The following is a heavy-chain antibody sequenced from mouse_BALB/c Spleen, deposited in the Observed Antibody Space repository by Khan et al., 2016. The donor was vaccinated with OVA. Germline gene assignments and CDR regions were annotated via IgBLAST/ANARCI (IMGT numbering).Heavy chain of an antibody. Sequence: EVELVESGGGLVKPGGSLKLSCAASGFTFSDYYMYWVRQTPEKRLEWLATISDGGSYTYYPDSVKGRFTISRDDAKNNLYLQMSSLKSEDTAMYYCARGYYGDPFSYWGQVTLVTISA. D-gene: IGHD2-13*01. CDR1: GFTFSDYY. J-gene: IGHJ3*01. CDR2: ISDGGSYT. V-gene: IGHV5-4*02. CDR3: ARGYYGDPFSY.